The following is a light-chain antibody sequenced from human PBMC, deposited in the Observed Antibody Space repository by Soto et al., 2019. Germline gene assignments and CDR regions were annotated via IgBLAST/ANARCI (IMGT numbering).Light chain of an antibody. J-gene: IGKJ1*01. CDR2: YIS. V-gene: IGKV3D-15*01. CDR3: QHYNSYSEA. CDR1: QSAGSF. Sequence: EILMTQSPSTLSVSPGETASLSCRASQSAGSFLAWYQQKPGQAPRLLIYYISTRATGIPARFSGSGSGTEFTLTINSLQSDDFAPYYCQHYNSYSEAFGQGTKVDIK.